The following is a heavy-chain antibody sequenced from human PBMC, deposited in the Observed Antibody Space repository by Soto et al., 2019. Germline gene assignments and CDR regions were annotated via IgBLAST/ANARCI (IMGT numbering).Heavy chain of an antibody. Sequence: GESLKISCKGSGYSFNSYWIAWVRQMPGKGLEWMGIIDPADSDTRYSPSFQGQVTISADKSTSTAYLQWGSLKASDTAMYYCARRISRGWQVDYWGQGTLVTVSS. CDR3: ARRISRGWQVDY. J-gene: IGHJ4*02. CDR2: IDPADSDT. V-gene: IGHV5-51*01. D-gene: IGHD1-20*01. CDR1: GYSFNSYW.